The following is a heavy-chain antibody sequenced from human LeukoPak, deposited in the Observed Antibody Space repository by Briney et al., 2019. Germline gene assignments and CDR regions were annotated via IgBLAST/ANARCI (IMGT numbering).Heavy chain of an antibody. CDR2: ISERGGST. J-gene: IGHJ4*02. V-gene: IGHV3-23*01. CDR1: GFTFSNYA. Sequence: GGSLRLSCAASGFTFSNYAMSWVRQAPGKGLEWVSYISERGGSTAYADSVKGRFTISRDNSLNTLYLQMSSLRAEDTAVYFCAKRGIVIRGILVIGYHQEAYHYDYWGQGVLVTVSS. CDR3: AKRGIVIRGILVIGYHQEAYHYDY. D-gene: IGHD3-10*01.